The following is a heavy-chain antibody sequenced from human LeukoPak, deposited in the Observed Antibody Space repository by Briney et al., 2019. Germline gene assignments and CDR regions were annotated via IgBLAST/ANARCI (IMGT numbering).Heavy chain of an antibody. V-gene: IGHV3-49*04. D-gene: IGHD6-13*01. CDR2: IRSKPYGGTT. CDR3: TTGSATGTGSGY. J-gene: IGHJ4*02. Sequence: GGSLRLSCTASGFTFGDYVMSWVRQAPGKGLEWVGLIRSKPYGGTTEYAASVKGRFIISRDDSKTIAYLQTNSLKSEDTAVYYCTTGSATGTGSGYWGQGTLVTVSS. CDR1: GFTFGDYV.